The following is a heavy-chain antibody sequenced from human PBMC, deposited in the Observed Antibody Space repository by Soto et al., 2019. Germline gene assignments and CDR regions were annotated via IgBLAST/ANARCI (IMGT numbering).Heavy chain of an antibody. CDR3: ARSTQPGIAVAGTIDP. CDR1: GGSISSGGYY. D-gene: IGHD6-19*01. Sequence: QVQLQESGPGLVKPSQTLSLTCTVSGGSISSGGYYWDWIRQHPGKGLEWLGYINHSGSTYYNPSLKSLVIISVDTSKNQFSLMLSAVTAADTAVYYCARSTQPGIAVAGTIDPWGQGTLVTVSS. CDR2: INHSGST. V-gene: IGHV4-31*01. J-gene: IGHJ5*02.